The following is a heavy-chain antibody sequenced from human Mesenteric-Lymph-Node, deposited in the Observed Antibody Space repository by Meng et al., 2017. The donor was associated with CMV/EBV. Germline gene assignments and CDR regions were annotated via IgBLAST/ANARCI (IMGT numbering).Heavy chain of an antibody. V-gene: IGHV3-48*04. J-gene: IGHJ5*02. Sequence: GESLKISCAASGFTFSSYSMNWVRQAPGKGLEWVSHISSSSSTIYYADFVEGRFAISRDNAKNSLYLQMNSLRAEDTAVYYCASGTAREGPWGQGTLVTVSS. CDR1: GFTFSSYS. CDR2: ISSSSSTI. CDR3: ASGTAREGP. D-gene: IGHD6-13*01.